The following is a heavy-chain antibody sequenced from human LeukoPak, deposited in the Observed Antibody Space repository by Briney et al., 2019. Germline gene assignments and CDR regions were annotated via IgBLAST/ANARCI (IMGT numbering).Heavy chain of an antibody. CDR2: INHSGST. CDR3: ARIFYDILTIYFDY. J-gene: IGHJ4*02. Sequence: SETLSLTCAVYGGSFSGYYWSWIRQPPGKGLEWIGEINHSGSTNYNPSLKSRVTISVDTSKNQFTLKLSSVTAAYTAVYYCARIFYDILTIYFDYWGQGTLVTVSS. V-gene: IGHV4-34*01. D-gene: IGHD3-9*01. CDR1: GGSFSGYY.